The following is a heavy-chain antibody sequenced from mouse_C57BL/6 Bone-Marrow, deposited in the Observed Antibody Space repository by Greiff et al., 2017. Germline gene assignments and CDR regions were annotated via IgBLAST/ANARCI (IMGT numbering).Heavy chain of an antibody. CDR3: ARLRSSPFDY. V-gene: IGHV1-4*01. D-gene: IGHD1-3*01. J-gene: IGHJ2*01. CDR1: GYTFTSYT. CDR2: INPSSGYT. Sequence: QVQLQQSGAELARPGASVKMSCKASGYTFTSYTMHWVQQRPGQGLEWIGYINPSSGYTKYNQKFKDKATLTADKTSSTAYMQLSSLTSEASAVYYCARLRSSPFDYWGQGTTLTVSS.